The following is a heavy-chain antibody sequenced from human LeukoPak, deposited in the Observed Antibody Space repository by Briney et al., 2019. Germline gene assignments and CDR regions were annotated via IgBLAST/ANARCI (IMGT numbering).Heavy chain of an antibody. V-gene: IGHV1-18*01. CDR1: GYTFTSYG. J-gene: IGHJ4*02. CDR2: ISAYNGNT. Sequence: ASVKVSCKASGYTFTSYGISWVRQAPGQGLEWMGWISAYNGNTNYAQKFQGRVTITRNTSISTAYMELSSLRSEDTAVYYCARGGNYAEIDYWGQGTLVTVSS. CDR3: ARGGNYAEIDY. D-gene: IGHD4-11*01.